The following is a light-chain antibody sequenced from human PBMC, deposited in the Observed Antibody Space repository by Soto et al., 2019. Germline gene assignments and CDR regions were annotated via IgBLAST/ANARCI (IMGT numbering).Light chain of an antibody. CDR1: QSILYSSNNKNY. J-gene: IGKJ1*01. CDR2: WAS. V-gene: IGKV4-1*01. Sequence: DIVMTQSPESLAVSLGERATINCKSSQSILYSSNNKNYLAWYQQKPGQPPKLLIYWASTRESGVPDRFSGSGSGTDFTLTISSLQAEDVAIYYCQQYYSTWWTFGQGTKVDIK. CDR3: QQYYSTWWT.